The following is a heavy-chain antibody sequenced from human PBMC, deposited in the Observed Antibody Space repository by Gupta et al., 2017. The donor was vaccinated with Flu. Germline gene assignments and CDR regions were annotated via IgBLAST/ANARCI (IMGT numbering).Heavy chain of an antibody. D-gene: IGHD6-19*01. CDR2: IYNSGTA. V-gene: IGHV4-59*01. Sequence: SWIRQPPGKGLEWIGYIYNSGTAKYNPSLQSRVTISIDTSKNQFSLDLTSVTAADTAVYYCARGWGSGWVDYWGQGTLVTVSS. CDR3: ARGWGSGWVDY. J-gene: IGHJ4*02.